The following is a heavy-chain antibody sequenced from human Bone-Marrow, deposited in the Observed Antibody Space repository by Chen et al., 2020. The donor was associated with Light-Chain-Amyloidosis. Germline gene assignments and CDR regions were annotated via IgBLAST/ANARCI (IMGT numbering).Heavy chain of an antibody. CDR3: ARGHLNNFDL. D-gene: IGHD3-3*02. J-gene: IGHJ2*01. CDR1: EFNFNNDA. CDR2: INSSGGST. V-gene: IGHV3-23*01. Sequence: EVQLLESGGGLVQRGGSLRLSCAASEFNFNNDAMSWVRQAPGKRLEWVSGINSSGGSTYYIDSVKGRFTISRDNSKNTLYLQMNSLRADDTAVYFCARGHLNNFDLWGRGTLVTVSA.